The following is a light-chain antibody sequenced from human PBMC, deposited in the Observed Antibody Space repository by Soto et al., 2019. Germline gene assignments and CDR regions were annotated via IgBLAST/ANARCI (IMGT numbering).Light chain of an antibody. CDR2: DVS. V-gene: IGLV2-11*01. J-gene: IGLJ1*01. CDR1: SSDVGGYNY. CDR3: YSYAGSYTWV. Sequence: QSALTQPRSVSGSPGQSVTISCTGTSSDVGGYNYVSWYQPHPGKAPKLMIYDVSKRPSGVPDRFSGSKSGNTASLTISGLQAEDEADYYCYSYAGSYTWVFGTGTKRTVL.